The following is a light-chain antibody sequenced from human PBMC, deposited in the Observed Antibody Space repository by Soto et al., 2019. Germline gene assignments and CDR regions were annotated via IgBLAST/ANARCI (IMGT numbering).Light chain of an antibody. CDR2: GAS. J-gene: IGKJ3*01. V-gene: IGKV3-20*01. CDR1: QSVPSNY. Sequence: ESVLTQSPGTLSLSPGERATLSCRASQSVPSNYLAWYQQRPGQAPRLLIYGASTRAAGVPDRFSGSGSGTEFTLTIISLELEDFAVFYCHQYDRSAIFTFGPGTKVDIK. CDR3: HQYDRSAIFT.